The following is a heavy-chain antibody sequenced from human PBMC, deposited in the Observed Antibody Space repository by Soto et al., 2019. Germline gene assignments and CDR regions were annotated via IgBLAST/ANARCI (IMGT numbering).Heavy chain of an antibody. Sequence: GESLKISCKGFGYSFSIYWIGWVRQKPGKGLEWMGIIYPGDSETRNSPSFEAQVTMSVDKAINTAYLQWTSLTASDSAMYYCGGMGPIEEGKNRYGMDVWGQGTTVTVSS. J-gene: IGHJ6*02. CDR1: GYSFSIYW. V-gene: IGHV5-51*01. CDR2: IYPGDSET. D-gene: IGHD3-16*01. CDR3: GGMGPIEEGKNRYGMDV.